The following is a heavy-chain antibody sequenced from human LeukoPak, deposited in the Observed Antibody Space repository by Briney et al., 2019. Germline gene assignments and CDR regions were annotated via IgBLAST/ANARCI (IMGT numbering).Heavy chain of an antibody. CDR3: ARGYCSGGSCYSHPLDV. CDR1: GYSTSSGYY. V-gene: IGHV3-11*04. Sequence: LSLTCTVSGYSTSSGYYWGWIRQAPGKGLEWVSYISSSGSTIYYADSVKGRFTISRDNAKNSLYLQMNSLRAEDTAVYYCARGYCSGGSCYSHPLDVWGKGTTVTVSS. CDR2: ISSSGSTI. D-gene: IGHD2-15*01. J-gene: IGHJ6*04.